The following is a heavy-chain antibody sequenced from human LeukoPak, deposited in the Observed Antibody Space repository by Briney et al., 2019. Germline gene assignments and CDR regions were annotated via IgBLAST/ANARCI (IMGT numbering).Heavy chain of an antibody. CDR3: ARERSIVGATRGDYFDY. CDR2: IYTSGST. V-gene: IGHV4-4*07. J-gene: IGHJ4*02. Sequence: SETLSLTCTVSGGSISSYYWSWIRQPAGKGLEWIGRIYTSGSTNYNPSLKSRVTMSVDTSKNQFSLKLSSVTAADTAVYYCARERSIVGATRGDYFDYWGQGTLVTISS. CDR1: GGSISSYY. D-gene: IGHD1-26*01.